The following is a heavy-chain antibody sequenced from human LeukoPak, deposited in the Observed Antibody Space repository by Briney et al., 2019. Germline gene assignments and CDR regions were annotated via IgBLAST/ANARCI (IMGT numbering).Heavy chain of an antibody. V-gene: IGHV4-30-4*01. CDR2: IYYSGST. CDR3: AREHSGSYGLLIDY. D-gene: IGHD1-26*01. CDR1: GGSISSGDYY. Sequence: SQTLSLTCTVSGGSISSGDYYWSWIRQPPGKGLEWIGYIYYSGSTYYNPSLKSRVTISVDTSKNQFSLKLSSVTAADTAVYYCAREHSGSYGLLIDYWGQGTLVTVSS. J-gene: IGHJ4*02.